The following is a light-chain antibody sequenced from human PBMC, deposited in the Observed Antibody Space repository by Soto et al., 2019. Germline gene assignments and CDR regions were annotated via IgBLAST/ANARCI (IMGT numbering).Light chain of an antibody. Sequence: DIQMTQSPSTLSASVGDRVTITCRASQSIGRWLAWYQQKPGKAPKLLIYDASSLESGVPSRFSGSGSGTEFTLTISSLQPDDFATYYCQQFTSYLYTFGQGTKLEIK. CDR2: DAS. CDR1: QSIGRW. J-gene: IGKJ2*01. CDR3: QQFTSYLYT. V-gene: IGKV1-5*01.